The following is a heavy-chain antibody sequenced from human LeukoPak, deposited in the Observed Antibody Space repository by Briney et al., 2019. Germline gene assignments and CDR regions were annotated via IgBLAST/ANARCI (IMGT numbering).Heavy chain of an antibody. CDR3: TRPYSRGGKGPL. V-gene: IGHV3-73*01. D-gene: IGHD6-19*01. Sequence: GGSLKLSCAASGFAFSGSGLHWVRQASRKGLEWVGRIRSRANNYATAYAASVRGRFTVSRDDSKNTAYLQMNSLKSEDTAVYYCTRPYSRGGKGPLWGQGTLVTVSS. J-gene: IGHJ4*02. CDR2: IRSRANNYAT. CDR1: GFAFSGSG.